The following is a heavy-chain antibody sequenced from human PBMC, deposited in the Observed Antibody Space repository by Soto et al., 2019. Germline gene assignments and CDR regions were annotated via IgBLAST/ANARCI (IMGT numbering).Heavy chain of an antibody. J-gene: IGHJ4*02. CDR2: IWYDGSNK. CDR3: ARGNGHNCYQFDY. D-gene: IGHD1-20*01. CDR1: GFTFSNYG. V-gene: IGHV3-33*01. Sequence: QVQMVESGGGVVQPGRSLRLSCEVSGFTFSNYGMHWVRQAPGKGLEWVAVIWYDGSNKYYADSVNGRFTISRDNSKNSLYLQMDSLRVEDTAVYYCARGNGHNCYQFDYWGQGALVTVSS.